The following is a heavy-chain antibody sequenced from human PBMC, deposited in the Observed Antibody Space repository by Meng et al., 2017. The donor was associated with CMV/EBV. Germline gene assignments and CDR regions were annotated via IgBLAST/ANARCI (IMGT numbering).Heavy chain of an antibody. J-gene: IGHJ4*02. CDR2: INPSGGST. Sequence: ASVKVSCKASGYTFTNYYMHWVRQAPGQGLEWMGIINPSGGSTSYAQKFQGRVTMTRDTSTSTVYMELSSLRSEDTAVYYFARVFIGYFDYWGQGTLVTVSS. CDR1: GYTFTNYY. CDR3: ARVFIGYFDY. V-gene: IGHV1-46*01.